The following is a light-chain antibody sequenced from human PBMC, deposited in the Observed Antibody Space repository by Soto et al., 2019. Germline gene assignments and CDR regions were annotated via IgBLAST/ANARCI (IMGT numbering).Light chain of an antibody. CDR1: QSVSSY. V-gene: IGKV3-11*01. J-gene: IGKJ2*01. CDR3: QQRSNWPGYT. Sequence: EIVLTQSPATRSLSPGARATLSCRASQSVSSYLAWYQQKPGQAPRLLIYDSSNRATGIPARFSGSGSGTDFTLTISSLEPEDFAVYYCQQRSNWPGYTFGQGTKLES. CDR2: DSS.